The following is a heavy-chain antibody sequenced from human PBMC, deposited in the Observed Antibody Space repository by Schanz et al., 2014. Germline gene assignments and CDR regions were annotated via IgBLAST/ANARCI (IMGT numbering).Heavy chain of an antibody. CDR1: GGSISSYY. Sequence: QVQLQESGPGLVKPSETLSLTCTVSGGSISSYYWSWIRQPPGKGLEWIGYIYYSGATNYNPSLKSRVTLSVDTSKNQLSLKLTSVNAADTAVYYCARARSWPDYWGQGTLVTVSS. CDR2: IYYSGAT. V-gene: IGHV4-59*01. CDR3: ARARSWPDY. J-gene: IGHJ4*02. D-gene: IGHD6-13*01.